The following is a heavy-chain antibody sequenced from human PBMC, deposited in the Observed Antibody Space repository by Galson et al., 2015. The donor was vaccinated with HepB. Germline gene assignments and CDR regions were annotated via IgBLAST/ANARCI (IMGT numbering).Heavy chain of an antibody. V-gene: IGHV3-23*01. D-gene: IGHD2-15*01. CDR3: AQVAAVGDFDY. J-gene: IGHJ4*02. CDR2: VSGSGDFT. Sequence: SLRLSCAASGFTFSSYAMSWVRLAPGKGLEWVSTVSGSGDFTYYADSVKGRFTVSRDNSQNTLYLQMTSLRADDTAVYYCAQVAAVGDFDYWGQGTLVTVSS. CDR1: GFTFSSYA.